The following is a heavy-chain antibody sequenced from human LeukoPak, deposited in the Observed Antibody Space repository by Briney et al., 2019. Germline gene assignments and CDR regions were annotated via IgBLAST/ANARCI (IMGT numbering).Heavy chain of an antibody. CDR2: MNPNSGGT. V-gene: IGHV1-2*02. CDR3: ATNGDYQIDYFDY. CDR1: GYTFTGYY. Sequence: ASVKVSCKASGYTFTGYYVHWVRQAPGQGLEWMGWMNPNSGGTNYAQKFQGRVTMTRDTSISTAYMELSSLRSEDTAVYYCATNGDYQIDYFDYWGQGTLVTVSS. J-gene: IGHJ4*02. D-gene: IGHD4-17*01.